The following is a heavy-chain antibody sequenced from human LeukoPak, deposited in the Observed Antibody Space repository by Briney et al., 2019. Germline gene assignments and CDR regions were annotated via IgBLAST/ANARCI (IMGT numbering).Heavy chain of an antibody. D-gene: IGHD2-15*01. Sequence: GGSLRLSCAASGFTFSTYYMSWVRQAPGKGLEWVSSISSSGGSTFYADSVKGRFTVSRDNSKNTLYLQMNSLRAEDTAVYYCAKAPVTTCRGAFCYPFDYWGLGTLVTVSS. V-gene: IGHV3-23*01. CDR2: ISSSGGST. J-gene: IGHJ4*02. CDR3: AKAPVTTCRGAFCYPFDY. CDR1: GFTFSTYY.